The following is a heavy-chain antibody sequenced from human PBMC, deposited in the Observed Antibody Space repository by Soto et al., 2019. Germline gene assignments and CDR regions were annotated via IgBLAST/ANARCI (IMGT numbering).Heavy chain of an antibody. D-gene: IGHD6-13*01. Sequence: GGSLRLSCAASGFSFSSYAMHWVRQAPGKGLEWVAVISYDGSNKYYAASVTGRFTISRDNSKNTLNLQMSSLRAEDTAVYYCARDHEPYGYSSSWTYYYYYGMDGWGQGTTVTVSS. J-gene: IGHJ6*02. CDR3: ARDHEPYGYSSSWTYYYYYGMDG. V-gene: IGHV3-30-3*01. CDR1: GFSFSSYA. CDR2: ISYDGSNK.